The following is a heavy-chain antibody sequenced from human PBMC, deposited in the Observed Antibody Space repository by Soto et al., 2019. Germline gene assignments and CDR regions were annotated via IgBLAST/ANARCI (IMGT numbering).Heavy chain of an antibody. V-gene: IGHV5-51*01. Sequence: GESLMIYCKCSWFSFAHYWLGWVRQMPGKGLEWMGIIYPDDSDARYSPSFQGQVTISADKSVSTAYLKWTSLKASDTAIYYCARQPLGAGSFYYDYWGQGTQVTVSS. D-gene: IGHD3-10*01. J-gene: IGHJ4*02. CDR3: ARQPLGAGSFYYDY. CDR2: IYPDDSDA. CDR1: WFSFAHYW.